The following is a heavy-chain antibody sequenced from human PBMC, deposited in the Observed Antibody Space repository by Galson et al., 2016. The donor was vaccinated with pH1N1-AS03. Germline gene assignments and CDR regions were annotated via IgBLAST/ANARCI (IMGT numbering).Heavy chain of an antibody. CDR3: ARTFPGRVVVVAAAMQEGTDD. J-gene: IGHJ4*02. CDR1: GFTFSGYG. D-gene: IGHD2-2*01. CDR2: ISRSSTYI. Sequence: SLRLSCAASGFTFSGYGMNWFRQAPGKGLEWVSAISRSSTYIYYADSVKGRFTISRDNAKNSLFLQMHSLRADDTAVYYCARTFPGRVVVVAAAMQEGTDDWGQGTLVTVSS. V-gene: IGHV3-21*03.